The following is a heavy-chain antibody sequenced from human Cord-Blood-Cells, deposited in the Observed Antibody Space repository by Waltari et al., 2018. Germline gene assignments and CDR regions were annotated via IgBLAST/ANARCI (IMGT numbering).Heavy chain of an antibody. CDR2: SSGSSGST. CDR3: AKEVADDYDY. CDR1: GFTFSSYA. V-gene: IGHV3-23*04. J-gene: IGHJ4*02. Sequence: EVQLVESGGGLVQPGGSLRLSCAASGFTFSSYAMSGVRQAPGKGLEWGSASSGSSGSTHYADSVKGRFTISRDNSKNTLYLQMNSLRAEDTAVYYCAKEVADDYDYWGQGTLVTVSS.